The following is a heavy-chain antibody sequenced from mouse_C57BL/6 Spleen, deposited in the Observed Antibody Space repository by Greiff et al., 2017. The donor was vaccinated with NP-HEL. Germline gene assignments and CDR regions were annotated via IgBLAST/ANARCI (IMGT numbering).Heavy chain of an antibody. D-gene: IGHD1-1*01. J-gene: IGHJ4*01. CDR2: IYPGSGNT. CDR3: ARWDYYGIAYAMDY. CDR1: GYTFTDYY. Sequence: QVQLQQSGAELVRPGASVKLSCKASGYTFTDYYINWVKQRPGQGLEWIARIYPGSGNTYYNEKFKGKATLTAEKSSSTAYMQLSSLTSEDSAVYFCARWDYYGIAYAMDYWGQGTSVTVSS. V-gene: IGHV1-76*01.